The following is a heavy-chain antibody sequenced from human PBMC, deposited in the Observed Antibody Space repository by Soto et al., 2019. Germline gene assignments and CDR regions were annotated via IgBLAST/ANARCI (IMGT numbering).Heavy chain of an antibody. CDR2: IYYSGST. J-gene: IGHJ2*01. D-gene: IGHD4-17*01. CDR3: ARGTFEPTGYFDL. CDR1: GGSISSGDYY. Sequence: SETLSLTCTVSGGSISSGDYYWSWIRQPPGKGLEWIGYIYYSGSTYYNPSLKSRVTISVDTSKNQFSLKLSSVTAADTAVYYCARGTFEPTGYFDLWGRGTLVTVSS. V-gene: IGHV4-30-4*01.